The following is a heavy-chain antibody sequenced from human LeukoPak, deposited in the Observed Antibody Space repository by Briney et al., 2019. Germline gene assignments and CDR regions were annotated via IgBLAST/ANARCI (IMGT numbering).Heavy chain of an antibody. J-gene: IGHJ3*02. CDR3: ARVGGSSGSLDAFDI. V-gene: IGHV4-59*01. CDR2: IYYSGST. D-gene: IGHD6-19*01. CDR1: GGSISSYY. Sequence: SGTLSLTCTVSGGSISSYYWSWIRQPPGKGLEWIGYIYYSGSTNYNPSLKSRVTISVDTSKNQFSLKLSSVTAADTAVYYCARVGGSSGSLDAFDIWGQGTMVTVSS.